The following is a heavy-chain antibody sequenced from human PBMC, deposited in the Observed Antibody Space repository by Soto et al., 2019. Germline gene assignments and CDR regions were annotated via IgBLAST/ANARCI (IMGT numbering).Heavy chain of an antibody. CDR1: GGTFSSHA. J-gene: IGHJ6*02. Sequence: QVQLVQSGAEVKKPGSSVKVSCKASGGTFSSHAISWVRQAPGQGLEWMGGIIPIFGTANYAQKFQGRVTITADESTSTAYMELSSLRSEDTAVYYCARVGGDIVVVPAARSYYYYGMDVWGQGTTVTVSS. D-gene: IGHD2-2*01. V-gene: IGHV1-69*01. CDR3: ARVGGDIVVVPAARSYYYYGMDV. CDR2: IIPIFGTA.